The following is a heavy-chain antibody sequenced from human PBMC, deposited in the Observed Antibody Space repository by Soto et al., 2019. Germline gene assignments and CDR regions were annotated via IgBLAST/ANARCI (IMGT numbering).Heavy chain of an antibody. D-gene: IGHD2-2*01. V-gene: IGHV4-34*01. CDR2: INHSGST. CDR3: ARARYCTSASCPGYFQH. Sequence: SETLSLTCAVYGGSFSGYYWSWIRQPPGKGLEWIGEINHSGSTNYNPSLKSRVTMSVDTSRNQFSLKLSSVTAADTAVYYCARARYCTSASCPGYFQHWGQGTLVTVSS. CDR1: GGSFSGYY. J-gene: IGHJ1*01.